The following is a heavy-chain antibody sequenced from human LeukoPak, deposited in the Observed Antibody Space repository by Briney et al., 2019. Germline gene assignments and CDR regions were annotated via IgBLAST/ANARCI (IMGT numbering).Heavy chain of an antibody. J-gene: IGHJ3*02. V-gene: IGHV3-21*01. Sequence: PGGSLRLSCAASGFTFSSYSMNWVRQAPGKGLEWVSSISSSSSYIYYADSVKGRFTISRDNSKNTLYLQMNSLRAEDTAVYYCARDLGTGDAFDIWGQGTMVTVSS. CDR1: GFTFSSYS. CDR2: ISSSSSYI. D-gene: IGHD3-16*01. CDR3: ARDLGTGDAFDI.